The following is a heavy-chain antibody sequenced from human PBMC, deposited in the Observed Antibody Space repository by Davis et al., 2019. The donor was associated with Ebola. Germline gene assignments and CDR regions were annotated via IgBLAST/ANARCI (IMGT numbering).Heavy chain of an antibody. J-gene: IGHJ5*02. CDR3: ARPIVGATGWFDP. D-gene: IGHD1-26*01. Sequence: ASVKVSCKASGYTFTSYGISCVRHATGQGLEWMGWMNPNSGNTGYAQKFQGRVTMTRDTSTSTVYMELRSLRSDDTAVYYCARPIVGATGWFDPWGQGTLVTVSS. CDR2: MNPNSGNT. V-gene: IGHV1-8*02. CDR1: GYTFTSYG.